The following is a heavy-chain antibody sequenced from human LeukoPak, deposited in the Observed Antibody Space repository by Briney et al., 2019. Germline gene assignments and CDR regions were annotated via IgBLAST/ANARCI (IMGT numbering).Heavy chain of an antibody. CDR3: ARTAFGGTFPYYYYYMDV. D-gene: IGHD1-26*01. J-gene: IGHJ6*03. CDR1: GVSINSHY. Sequence: SETLSLTCTVSGVSINSHYWSWIRQPPGKGLEWIGYIYYSGSTNYNPSLKSRVTISVDTSKNQFSLRLSSVTAADTAVYYCARTAFGGTFPYYYYYMDVWGKGTTVTVSS. V-gene: IGHV4-59*08. CDR2: IYYSGST.